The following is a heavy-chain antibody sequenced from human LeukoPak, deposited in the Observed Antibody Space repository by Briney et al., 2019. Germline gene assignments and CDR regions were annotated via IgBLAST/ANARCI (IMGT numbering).Heavy chain of an antibody. D-gene: IGHD3-9*01. Sequence: PSQTLSLTCDVSGASVTTDYWSWIRQPPGKGLEWIGYIYNSGNTDYNSSLKSRLTISVDTSKNQFSLTLSSATAADTAVYYCAGRGQRYFRDWGQGTLVTVSS. CDR3: AGRGQRYFRD. V-gene: IGHV4-59*08. CDR2: IYNSGNT. J-gene: IGHJ1*01. CDR1: GASVTTDY.